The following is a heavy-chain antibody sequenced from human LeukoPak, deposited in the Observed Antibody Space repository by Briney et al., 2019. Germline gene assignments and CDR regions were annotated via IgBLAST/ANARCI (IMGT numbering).Heavy chain of an antibody. CDR1: GYSISSGYY. CDR2: IYHSGSP. D-gene: IGHD2-21*02. J-gene: IGHJ3*02. Sequence: SETLSPTCAVSGYSISSGYYWGWTRQPPGKGLEWIGSIYHSGSPYYKPSLKSRVTISVDTSKNQFSLKLSSVTAADTAVYYCARDILSNCGGDCYSSAFDIWGQGTMVTVSS. CDR3: ARDILSNCGGDCYSSAFDI. V-gene: IGHV4-38-2*02.